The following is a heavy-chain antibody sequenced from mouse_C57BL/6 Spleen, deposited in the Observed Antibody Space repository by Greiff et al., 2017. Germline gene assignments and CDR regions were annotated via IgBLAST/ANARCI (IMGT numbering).Heavy chain of an antibody. V-gene: IGHV1-47*01. CDR2: FHPYNDDT. J-gene: IGHJ4*01. D-gene: IGHD1-1*01. CDR3: ARGVYYYGSSYDYYAMDY. CDR1: GYTFTTYP. Sequence: QVQLQQSGAELVKPGASVKMSCKASGYTFTTYPIEWMKQNHGKSLEWIGNFHPYNDDTKYNEKFKGKATLTLEKSSSTVYLELSRITSDDSAVYYCARGVYYYGSSYDYYAMDYWGQGTSVTVSS.